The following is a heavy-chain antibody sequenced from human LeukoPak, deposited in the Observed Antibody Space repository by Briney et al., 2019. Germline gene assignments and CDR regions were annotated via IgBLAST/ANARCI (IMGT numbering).Heavy chain of an antibody. V-gene: IGHV1-8*01. J-gene: IGHJ6*02. CDR2: MNPNSGNT. Sequence: GASVKVSCKASGYTFTSYDINWVRQATGQGLEWMGWMNPNSGNTGYAQKFQGRVTMTRNTSISTAYMELSSLRSEDTAVYYCARAPPPYYYFWSGYYPYYYYGMDVWGQGTTVTVSS. D-gene: IGHD3-3*01. CDR3: ARAPPPYYYFWSGYYPYYYYGMDV. CDR1: GYTFTSYD.